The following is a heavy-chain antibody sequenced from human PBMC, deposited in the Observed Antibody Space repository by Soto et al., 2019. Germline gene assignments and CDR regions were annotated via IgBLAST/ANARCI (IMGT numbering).Heavy chain of an antibody. V-gene: IGHV3-15*01. Sequence: PGGSLRLSCTASGFTFSVAWMTWVRQAPGKGLEWLGRVKSRTSGGTVDYAAPVKGRFTISRDDSKNTVIMQMSRLKLVDTAVYYCVADVAEVGKGEFDYWGQGALVTVSS. CDR2: VKSRTSGGTV. J-gene: IGHJ4*02. CDR3: VADVAEVGKGEFDY. CDR1: GFTFSVAW. D-gene: IGHD3-16*01.